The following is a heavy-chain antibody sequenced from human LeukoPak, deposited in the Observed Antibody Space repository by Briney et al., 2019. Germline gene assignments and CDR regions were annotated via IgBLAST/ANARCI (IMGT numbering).Heavy chain of an antibody. D-gene: IGHD3-10*01. CDR3: PKDLTSDFGGAFDP. J-gene: IGHJ5*02. CDR1: GFTFSSYA. CDR2: ISYDGSNK. Sequence: GGSLRLSCAASGFTFSSYAMHWVRQAPGKGLEWVAVISYDGSNKYYADSVKGRFTISRDNSKNTLYLQMNSLRAEDTAVYYCPKDLTSDFGGAFDPWGQGTLVIVSS. V-gene: IGHV3-30-3*01.